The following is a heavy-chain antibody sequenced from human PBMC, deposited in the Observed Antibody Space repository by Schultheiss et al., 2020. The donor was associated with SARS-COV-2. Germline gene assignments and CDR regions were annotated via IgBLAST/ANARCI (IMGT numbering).Heavy chain of an antibody. V-gene: IGHV4-30-2*01. Sequence: SETLSLTCTVSGGSVSSGSYYWSWIRQPPGKGLEWSGYISHSGSTYHNPSLKSRVTISVDRSKNQFSLKLSSVTAADTAVYYCAREIGYSYGHYFDYWGQGTLVTVSS. CDR3: AREIGYSYGHYFDY. CDR2: ISHSGST. D-gene: IGHD5-18*01. J-gene: IGHJ4*02. CDR1: GGSVSSGSYY.